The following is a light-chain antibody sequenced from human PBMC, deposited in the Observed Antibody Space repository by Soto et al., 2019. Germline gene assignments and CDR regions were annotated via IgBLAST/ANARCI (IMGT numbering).Light chain of an antibody. Sequence: QSVLTQPPSVSGAPGQRVTISCTGSSSNIGAGYDVHWYQQRPGTAPKLLIFGSINRPSGVPDRFSGSKSGTSASLAITGLQAEDEGDYYCQSYDSTRSARYVFGTGTKLTVL. CDR3: QSYDSTRSARYV. CDR2: GSI. J-gene: IGLJ1*01. CDR1: SSNIGAGYD. V-gene: IGLV1-40*01.